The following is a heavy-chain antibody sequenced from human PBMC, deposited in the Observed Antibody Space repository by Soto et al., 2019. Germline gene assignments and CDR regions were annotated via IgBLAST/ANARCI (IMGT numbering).Heavy chain of an antibody. CDR1: GGSFSGYY. Sequence: QVQLQQWGAGLLKPSETLSLTCAVYGGSFSGYYWSWIRQPPGKGLEWIGDINHSGSTNYNPSLKSRVTISVDTSKNQFSVKLSSVTAADTAVYYCASGPGYCSGGSCSPFDYWGQGTLVTVSS. CDR3: ASGPGYCSGGSCSPFDY. D-gene: IGHD2-15*01. V-gene: IGHV4-34*01. J-gene: IGHJ4*02. CDR2: INHSGST.